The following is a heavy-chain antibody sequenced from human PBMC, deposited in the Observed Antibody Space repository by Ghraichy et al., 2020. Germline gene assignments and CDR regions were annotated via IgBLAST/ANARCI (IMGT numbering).Heavy chain of an antibody. D-gene: IGHD1-26*01. V-gene: IGHV3-30*18. J-gene: IGHJ6*02. Sequence: GGSLRLSCAASEFTFSTFGMHWVRQAPGKGLEWVAVISYDGSEKYYADSVKGRFAISRDNSKYTLYLQMNSLRAEDTAVYYCAKEGGTYFDSYYYGLNVWGQGTTVTVPS. CDR1: EFTFSTFG. CDR3: AKEGGTYFDSYYYGLNV. CDR2: ISYDGSEK.